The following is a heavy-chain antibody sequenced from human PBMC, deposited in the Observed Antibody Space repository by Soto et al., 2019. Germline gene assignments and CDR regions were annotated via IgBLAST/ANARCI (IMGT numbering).Heavy chain of an antibody. CDR2: IYWDDDE. CDR3: AHKRADCIGTDCYHWFDP. CDR1: GFSLSTSGVA. J-gene: IGHJ5*02. V-gene: IGHV2-5*02. D-gene: IGHD2-2*01. Sequence: QITLKESGPTLVKPTQTRTLTCTFSGFSLSTSGVAVGWIRQPPGKALEWLALIYWDDDERYSPSPKTRLTITKDTSKNQVFLTMTNMVPVDTATYDCAHKRADCIGTDCYHWFDPWGQGTLVTVSS.